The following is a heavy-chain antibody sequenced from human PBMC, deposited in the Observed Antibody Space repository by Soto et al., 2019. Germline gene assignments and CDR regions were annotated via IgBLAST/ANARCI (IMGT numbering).Heavy chain of an antibody. CDR3: ARVSVAAAVPTTSLLDY. J-gene: IGHJ4*02. Sequence: QVQLVQSGAEVQKPGSSVKVSCKASGGTFSSYAISWVRQAPGQGLEWMGGIIPIFGTANYAQKFQGRVTITADESTSTAYMELSRLRSEDTAVYYCARVSVAAAVPTTSLLDYWGQGTLVTVSS. CDR2: IIPIFGTA. CDR1: GGTFSSYA. V-gene: IGHV1-69*01. D-gene: IGHD6-13*01.